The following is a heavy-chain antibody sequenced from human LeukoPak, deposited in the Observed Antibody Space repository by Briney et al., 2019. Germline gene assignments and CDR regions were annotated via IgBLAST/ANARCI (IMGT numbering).Heavy chain of an antibody. V-gene: IGHV4-34*01. J-gene: IGHJ4*02. CDR1: GGSFSGYY. CDR2: INHSGST. CDR3: ARDDYDYVWGSYRYRDYFDY. D-gene: IGHD3-16*02. Sequence: SETLSLTCAVDGGSFSGYYWSWIRQPPGKGLEWIGEINHSGSTNYNPSLKSRVTMSVDTSKNQFSLKLSSVTAADTAVYYCARDDYDYVWGSYRYRDYFDYWGQGTLVTVSS.